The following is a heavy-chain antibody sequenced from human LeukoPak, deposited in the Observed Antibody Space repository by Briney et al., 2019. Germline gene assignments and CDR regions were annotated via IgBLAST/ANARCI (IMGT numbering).Heavy chain of an antibody. CDR2: IYYSGST. V-gene: IGHV4-39*07. J-gene: IGHJ4*02. CDR3: ARDSGKYCSSTSCPWDY. D-gene: IGHD2-2*01. Sequence: SETLSLTCTVSGGSISSSSYYWGWIRRPPGKGLEWIGSIYYSGSTYYNPSLKSRVTISVDTSKNQFSLKLSSVTAADTAVYYCARDSGKYCSSTSCPWDYRGQGTLVTVSS. CDR1: GGSISSSSYY.